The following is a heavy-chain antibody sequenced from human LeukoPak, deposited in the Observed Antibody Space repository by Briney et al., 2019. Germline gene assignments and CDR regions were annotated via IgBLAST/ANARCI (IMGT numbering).Heavy chain of an antibody. D-gene: IGHD6-13*01. CDR1: GFTFSSYA. CDR3: ARDSTYSSSWRSFDY. Sequence: GGSLRLSCAASGFTFSSYAMHWARQAPGKGLEWVAVISYDGSNKYYADSVKGRFTISRDNSKNTLYLQMNSLRAEDTAVYYCARDSTYSSSWRSFDYWGQGTLVTVSS. V-gene: IGHV3-30-3*01. J-gene: IGHJ4*02. CDR2: ISYDGSNK.